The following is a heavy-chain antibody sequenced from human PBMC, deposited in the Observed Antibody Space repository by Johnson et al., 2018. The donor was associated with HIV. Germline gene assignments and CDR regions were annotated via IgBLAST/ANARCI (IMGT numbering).Heavy chain of an antibody. J-gene: IGHJ3*01. CDR1: GFTFSSYG. D-gene: IGHD3-16*02. V-gene: IGHV3-30*02. CDR3: ARDYRGRTVDAFDV. CDR2: IGFDGTKS. Sequence: QVLLVESGGGVVQPGGSLRLSCAASGFTFSSYGMHWVRQAPGKGLEWVAFIGFDGTKSYYADSLKGRFTISRDNSKNMLDLQMNSLRAGDAAVYYCARDYRGRTVDAFDVWGQGKLVIVSS.